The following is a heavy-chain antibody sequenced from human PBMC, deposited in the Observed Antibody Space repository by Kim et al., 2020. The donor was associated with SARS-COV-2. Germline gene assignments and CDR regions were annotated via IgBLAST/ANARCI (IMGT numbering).Heavy chain of an antibody. D-gene: IGHD1-26*01. Sequence: GGSLRLSCAASGFTFSSYWMSWVRQAPGKGLEWVANIKQDGSEKYYVDSVKGRFTISRDNAKNSLYLQMNSLRAEDTAVYYCARVDGGSYWGYYYYGMDVWGRGTTVTVSS. V-gene: IGHV3-7*01. CDR3: ARVDGGSYWGYYYYGMDV. CDR1: GFTFSSYW. J-gene: IGHJ6*02. CDR2: IKQDGSEK.